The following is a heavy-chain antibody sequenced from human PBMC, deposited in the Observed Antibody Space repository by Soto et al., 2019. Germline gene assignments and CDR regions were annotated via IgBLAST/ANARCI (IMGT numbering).Heavy chain of an antibody. CDR3: ARAVVTKYDY. CDR2: IYHSGST. CDR1: GGSISSGGYS. D-gene: IGHD2-15*01. J-gene: IGHJ4*02. Sequence: SETLSLTXAVSGGSISSGGYSWSWIRQPPGKGLEWIGYIYHSGSTYYNPSLKSRVTISVDRSKNQFSLKLSSVTAADTAVYYCARAVVTKYDYWGQGTLVTVSS. V-gene: IGHV4-30-2*01.